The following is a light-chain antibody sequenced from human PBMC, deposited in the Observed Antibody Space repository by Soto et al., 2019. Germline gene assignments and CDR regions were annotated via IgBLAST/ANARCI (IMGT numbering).Light chain of an antibody. J-gene: IGKJ1*01. Sequence: DIEITQSPSTLSASVGDRGTITCRASQSISSWLAWYQQKPGKAPKLLIYKASSSESGVPSRLSGSGSGTEFTLTIRSLQPDDFATYYCQQYNSYWTFGQGTKVDIK. V-gene: IGKV1-5*03. CDR3: QQYNSYWT. CDR2: KAS. CDR1: QSISSW.